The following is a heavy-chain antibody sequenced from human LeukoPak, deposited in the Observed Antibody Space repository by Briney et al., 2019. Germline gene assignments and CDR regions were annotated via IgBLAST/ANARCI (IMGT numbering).Heavy chain of an antibody. CDR1: GLPFSISW. CDR2: IGGSGGNI. CDR3: AKDRTWDDRGWLDY. D-gene: IGHD6-19*01. Sequence: GGSLRLSCAASGLPFSISWMSWVRQAPGKGLEWVSGIGGSGGNINYADSVKGRFSISRDNSENTLFLQMNSLRAEDTAVYYCAKDRTWDDRGWLDYWGQGILVTVSS. J-gene: IGHJ4*02. V-gene: IGHV3-23*01.